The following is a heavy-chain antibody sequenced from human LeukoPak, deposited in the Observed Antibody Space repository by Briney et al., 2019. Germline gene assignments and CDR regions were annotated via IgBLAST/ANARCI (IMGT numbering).Heavy chain of an antibody. CDR2: ISGSGGST. D-gene: IGHD1-26*01. J-gene: IGHJ4*02. CDR1: GLTFSSYA. Sequence: GESLRLSCAASGLTFSSYAMSWVRQAPGKGLEWVSAISGSGGSTYYADSVKGRFTISRDNSKNTLYLQMNSLRAEDTAVYYCAKDRVVGATRYFDYWGQGTLVTVSS. CDR3: AKDRVVGATRYFDY. V-gene: IGHV3-23*01.